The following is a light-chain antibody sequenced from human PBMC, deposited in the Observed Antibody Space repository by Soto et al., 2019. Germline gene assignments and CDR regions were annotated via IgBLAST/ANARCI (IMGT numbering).Light chain of an antibody. CDR2: DVS. CDR1: SSDVGGSNY. V-gene: IGLV2-14*01. J-gene: IGLJ1*01. Sequence: QSVLTQPASVSGSPGQSITISCTGTSSDVGGSNYVSWYQQHPGKAPKLMIYDVSNRPSGVSNRFSGSKSGNTASLTISGLQAEDEADYYCSSYTSSNSLFGTGTKVPS. CDR3: SSYTSSNSL.